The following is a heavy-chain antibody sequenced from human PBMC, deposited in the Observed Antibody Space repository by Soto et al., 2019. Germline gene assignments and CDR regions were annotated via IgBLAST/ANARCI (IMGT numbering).Heavy chain of an antibody. D-gene: IGHD2-15*01. Sequence: LRLSCAASRFTFDDYAMHWVRQAPGKGLEWVSGISWNSANIGYADSVKGRFTISRDNAKNSLYMQMNSLRAEDAALYYCAKASKTGLGGYYYYMDVWGKGTTVTVSS. J-gene: IGHJ6*03. CDR1: RFTFDDYA. CDR2: ISWNSANI. V-gene: IGHV3-9*01. CDR3: AKASKTGLGGYYYYMDV.